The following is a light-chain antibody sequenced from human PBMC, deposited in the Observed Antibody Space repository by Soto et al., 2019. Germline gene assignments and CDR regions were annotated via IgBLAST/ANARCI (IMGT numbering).Light chain of an antibody. CDR2: GAS. CDR3: QQYSNWPRT. CDR1: QSISNN. J-gene: IGKJ1*01. Sequence: EIVMTQSPATLSVSPGERATLSCRAGQSISNNLALYQQKPGQAPRLLIYGASTRATGIPARFTGSGSGTEFTLTISSLQSEDFAVYSCQQYSNWPRTFGQGTKVEIK. V-gene: IGKV3-15*01.